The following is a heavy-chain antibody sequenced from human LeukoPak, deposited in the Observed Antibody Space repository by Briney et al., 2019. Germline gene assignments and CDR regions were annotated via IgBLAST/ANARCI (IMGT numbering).Heavy chain of an antibody. CDR3: ARGSSWGTTGGFDY. CDR2: IIPIFGTA. D-gene: IGHD4-17*01. Sequence: ASVKVSCKASGGTFSSYAISWVRRAPGQGLGWMGGIIPIFGTANYAQKFQGRVTITADESTSTAYMELSSLRSEDTAVYYCARGSSWGTTGGFDYWGQGTLVTVSS. V-gene: IGHV1-69*13. J-gene: IGHJ4*02. CDR1: GGTFSSYA.